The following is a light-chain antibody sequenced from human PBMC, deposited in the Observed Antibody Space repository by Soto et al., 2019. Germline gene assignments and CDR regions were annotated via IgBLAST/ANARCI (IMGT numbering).Light chain of an antibody. CDR1: SSDVGSYNL. Sequence: QSALTQPASVSGSPGQSITISCTGTSSDVGSYNLVSWYQQHPGKAPKLMIYEGSKRPSVVSNRFSGSKSVNTASLTITRLWAEAEADYYCCSYSGSSTVVFGGGTKLTVL. V-gene: IGLV2-23*01. CDR2: EGS. CDR3: CSYSGSSTVV. J-gene: IGLJ2*01.